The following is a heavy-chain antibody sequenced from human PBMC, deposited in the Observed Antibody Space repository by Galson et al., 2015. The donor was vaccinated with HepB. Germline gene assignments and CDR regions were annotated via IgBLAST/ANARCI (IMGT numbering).Heavy chain of an antibody. J-gene: IGHJ3*02. CDR1: GGTFSSYA. V-gene: IGHV1-69*04. CDR3: ARSYTLGRISDAFDI. Sequence: SVKVSCKASGGTFSSYAISWVRQAPGQGLEWMGRIIPILGIANYAQKFQGRVTITADKSTSTAYMELSSLRSEDTAMYYCARSYTLGRISDAFDIWGQGTMVTVSS. CDR2: IIPILGIA. D-gene: IGHD7-27*01.